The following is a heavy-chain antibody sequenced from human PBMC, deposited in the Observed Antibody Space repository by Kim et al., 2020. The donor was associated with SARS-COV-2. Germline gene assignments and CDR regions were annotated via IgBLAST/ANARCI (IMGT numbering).Heavy chain of an antibody. D-gene: IGHD1-26*01. CDR3: VRDRMWGAHDM. CDR2: ITKSSTTI. V-gene: IGHV3-48*02. Sequence: GGSLRLSCATSGFTFSAYDMNWVRQAPGKGLEWLSFITKSSTTIYYADSVEGRFTISRDNAKNSLFLQMNSLRDEDTALYYCVRDRMWGAHDMWGQGTM. CDR1: GFTFSAYD. J-gene: IGHJ3*02.